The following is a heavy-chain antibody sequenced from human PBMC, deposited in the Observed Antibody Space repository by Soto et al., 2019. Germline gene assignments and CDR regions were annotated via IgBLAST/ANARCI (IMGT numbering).Heavy chain of an antibody. CDR2: IIPIFGTA. D-gene: IGHD3-22*01. J-gene: IGHJ3*02. CDR3: ARIRGDYYDSSGYPRGAFDI. V-gene: IGHV1-69*13. CDR1: GGTFSSYA. Sequence: SVKVSCKASGGTFSSYAISWVRQAPGQGLEWMGGIIPIFGTANYAQKFQGRVTITADESTSTAYMELSSLRSEDTAVYYCARIRGDYYDSSGYPRGAFDIWGQGTMVTVSS.